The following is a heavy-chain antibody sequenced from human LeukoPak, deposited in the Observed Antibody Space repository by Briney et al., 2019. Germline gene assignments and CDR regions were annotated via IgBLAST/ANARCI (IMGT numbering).Heavy chain of an antibody. D-gene: IGHD3-10*01. CDR3: ARGHSLWFGESSWDY. J-gene: IGHJ4*02. CDR1: GYTFTGYY. CDR2: MNPNSGNT. Sequence: ASVKVSCKASGYTFTGYYMHWVRQATGQGLEWMGWMNPNSGNTGYAQKFQGRVTMTRNTSISTAYMELSSLRSEDTAVYYCARGHSLWFGESSWDYWGQGTLVTVSS. V-gene: IGHV1-8*02.